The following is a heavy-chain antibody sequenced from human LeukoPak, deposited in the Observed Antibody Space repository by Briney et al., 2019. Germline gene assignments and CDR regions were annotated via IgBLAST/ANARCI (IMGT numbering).Heavy chain of an antibody. J-gene: IGHJ4*02. CDR3: ARGGYCSGTSCYADYFDY. CDR1: GFTFSSYE. Sequence: TGGSLRLSCAASGFTFSSYEMNWVRQAPGKGLEWDSYISSSGSTIYYADSVKGRFTISRDNAKNSLYLQMNSLRAEDTAVYYCARGGYCSGTSCYADYFDYWGQGTLVTVSS. CDR2: ISSSGSTI. V-gene: IGHV3-48*03. D-gene: IGHD2-2*01.